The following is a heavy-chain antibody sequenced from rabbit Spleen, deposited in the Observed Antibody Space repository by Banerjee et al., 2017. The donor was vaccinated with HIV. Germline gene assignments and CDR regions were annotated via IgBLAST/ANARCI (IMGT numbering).Heavy chain of an antibody. CDR1: GFTISSSYW. CDR2: IAGSSSAFT. Sequence: QEQLVESGGGLVQPEGSLTLTCKASGFTISSSYWICWVRQAPGKGLEWISCIAGSSSAFTYSATWAKGRFTISKTSSTTVTLQMTSLTVADTATYFCARDTGTSFSSYGMDLWGPGTLVTVS. D-gene: IGHD7-1*01. CDR3: ARDTGTSFSSYGMDL. V-gene: IGHV1S45*01. J-gene: IGHJ6*01.